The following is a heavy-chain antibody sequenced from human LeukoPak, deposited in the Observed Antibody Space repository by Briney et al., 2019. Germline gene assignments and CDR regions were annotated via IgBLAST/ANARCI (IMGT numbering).Heavy chain of an antibody. Sequence: GGSLRLSCAASGFTFSIYSMNWVRQAPGKGLEWVSFISGSSSSTFYADSVKGRFTISRDNAKNSLYLQMNSLRDDDTAVYYCARVGSGRSWDYWGQGTLVTVSS. J-gene: IGHJ4*02. CDR3: ARVGSGRSWDY. D-gene: IGHD2-15*01. CDR2: ISGSSSST. CDR1: GFTFSIYS. V-gene: IGHV3-48*02.